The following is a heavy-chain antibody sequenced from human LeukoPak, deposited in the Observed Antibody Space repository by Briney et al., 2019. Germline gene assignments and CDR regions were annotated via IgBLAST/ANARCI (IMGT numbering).Heavy chain of an antibody. CDR3: ARVGSSSWYVLYYYYGMDV. V-gene: IGHV1-8*01. J-gene: IGHJ6*02. D-gene: IGHD6-13*01. CDR1: GYTFTSYD. CDR2: MNPNRGNT. Sequence: ASVKVSCKASGYTFTSYDINWVRQATGQGLEWMGWMNPNRGNTGYAQKFQGRVTMTRNTSISTAYMELSSLRSEDTAVYYCARVGSSSWYVLYYYYGMDVWGQGTTVTVSS.